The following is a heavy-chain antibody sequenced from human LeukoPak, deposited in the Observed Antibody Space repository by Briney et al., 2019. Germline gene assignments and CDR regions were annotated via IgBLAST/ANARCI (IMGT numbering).Heavy chain of an antibody. D-gene: IGHD1-1*01. J-gene: IGHJ4*02. CDR1: GFTFSTNW. Sequence: GGSLRLSCAASGFTFSTNWMHWVRQAPGKGLVWVSRIKGDGSITNYADSVKGRFTVSRDNAKNTLYLQMNCLRAEDTAVYYCARENWYLDYWGQGTLVTVSS. CDR3: ARENWYLDY. V-gene: IGHV3-74*01. CDR2: IKGDGSIT.